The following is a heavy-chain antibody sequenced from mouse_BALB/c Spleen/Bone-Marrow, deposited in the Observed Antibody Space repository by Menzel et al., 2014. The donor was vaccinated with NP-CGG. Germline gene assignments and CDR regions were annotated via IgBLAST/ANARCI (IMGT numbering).Heavy chain of an antibody. J-gene: IGHJ3*01. CDR1: GFTFSSYG. D-gene: IGHD2-4*01. V-gene: IGHV5-6-3*01. CDR2: INSNGGST. Sequence: EVKLVASGGGLVQPGGSLKISCAASGFTFSSYGMSWVRQTPDKRLDLVATINSNGGSTYYPDSVKGRFTISRDNAKNPLYLQMRSLKSEDTDMYYCGGDNYYDYDGFAYWGQGTLVTGSA. CDR3: GGDNYYDYDGFAY.